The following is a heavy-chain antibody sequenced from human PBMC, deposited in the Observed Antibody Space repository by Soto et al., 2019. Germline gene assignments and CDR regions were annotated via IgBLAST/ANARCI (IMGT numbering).Heavy chain of an antibody. D-gene: IGHD5-12*01. Sequence: QVQLQESGPGLVKPSQTLSLTCTVSGGSISSGGYYWSWIRQHPGKGLEWIGYIYYSGSTYYNPSLKSRVTISVDTSKNRFSLKLSSVTAADTAVYYCAASCVACGGFNYYGMDVWGQGTTVTVSS. CDR1: GGSISSGGYY. CDR3: AASCVACGGFNYYGMDV. V-gene: IGHV4-31*03. CDR2: IYYSGST. J-gene: IGHJ6*02.